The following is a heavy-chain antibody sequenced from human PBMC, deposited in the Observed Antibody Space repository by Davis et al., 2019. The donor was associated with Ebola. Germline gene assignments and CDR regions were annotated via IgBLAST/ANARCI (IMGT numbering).Heavy chain of an antibody. CDR2: VILKSGAT. CDR3: ARGHNYAHEY. CDR1: GYTFTDYN. Sequence: ASVKVSCKASGYTFTDYNIHWMRQAPGQGLEWLGRVILKSGATNYAQKFQGRVTMTRDTSISTVHMELNSLRYDDTADYYCARGHNYAHEYWGQGTLVTVSS. D-gene: IGHD4-11*01. V-gene: IGHV1-2*06. J-gene: IGHJ4*02.